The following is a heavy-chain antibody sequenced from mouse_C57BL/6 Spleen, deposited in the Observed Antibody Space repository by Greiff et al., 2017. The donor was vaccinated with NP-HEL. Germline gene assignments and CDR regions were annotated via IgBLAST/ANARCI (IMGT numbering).Heavy chain of an antibody. CDR3: ARRGRLLRYRYFDV. V-gene: IGHV1-80*01. CDR1: GYAFSSYW. D-gene: IGHD1-1*01. J-gene: IGHJ1*03. CDR2: IYPGDGDT. Sequence: QVQLKESGAELVKPGASVKISCKASGYAFSSYWMNWVKQRPGKGLEWIGQIYPGDGDTNYNGKFKGKATLTADKSSSTAYMQLSSLTSEDSAVYFCARRGRLLRYRYFDVWGTGTTVTVSS.